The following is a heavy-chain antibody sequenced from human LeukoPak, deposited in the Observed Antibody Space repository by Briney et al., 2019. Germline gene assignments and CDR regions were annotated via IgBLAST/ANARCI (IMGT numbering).Heavy chain of an antibody. D-gene: IGHD3-16*02. CDR1: GGSISSTSYY. Sequence: SETLSLTCTVSGGSISSTSYYWGWIRQPPGKGLEWIGSIYYSGRIFYNPSLKSRVTISVDTSKNQFSLKLSSVTAADTAMYYCARLVLGELSPLDYWGQGTLVTVSS. CDR3: ARLVLGELSPLDY. CDR2: IYYSGRI. J-gene: IGHJ4*02. V-gene: IGHV4-39*01.